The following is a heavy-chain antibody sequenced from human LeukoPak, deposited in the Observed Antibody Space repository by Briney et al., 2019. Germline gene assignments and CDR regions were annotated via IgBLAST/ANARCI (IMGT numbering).Heavy chain of an antibody. J-gene: IGHJ2*01. CDR2: ITSGGKYI. CDR1: GFTFSTHS. CDR3: ARDGLWYFDL. V-gene: IGHV3-21*01. Sequence: PGGSLRLSCAASGFTFSTHSINWVRQAPGKGLEWVSSITSGGKYIYDADSVEGRFTISRDNAENSVYLQMNSLRAEDTAVYYCARDGLWYFDLWGRGTLVTVSS.